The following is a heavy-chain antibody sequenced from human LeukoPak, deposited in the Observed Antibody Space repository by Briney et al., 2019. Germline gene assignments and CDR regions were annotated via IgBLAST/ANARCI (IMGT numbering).Heavy chain of an antibody. Sequence: GSSVKVSCKASGYTFTSYDINWVRQATGQGLEWMGWMNPNSGNTGDAQKFHGRVNITRNISISTAYMELSSLRSEDTAVYYCARCLYDNYYGSGSYYTDYWGQGTLVTVSS. CDR1: GYTFTSYD. D-gene: IGHD3-10*01. V-gene: IGHV1-8*03. J-gene: IGHJ4*02. CDR3: ARCLYDNYYGSGSYYTDY. CDR2: MNPNSGNT.